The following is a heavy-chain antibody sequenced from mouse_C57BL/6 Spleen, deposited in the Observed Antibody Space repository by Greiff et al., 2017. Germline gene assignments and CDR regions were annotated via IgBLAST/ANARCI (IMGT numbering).Heavy chain of an antibody. CDR3: TRLFTTGGDFDY. D-gene: IGHD1-1*01. Sequence: VQLQESGAELVRPGASVTLSCKASGYTFTDYEMHWVKQTPVHGLEWIGAIDPETGGTAYNQKFKGKAILTADKSSSTAYMELRSLTSEDSAVYYCTRLFTTGGDFDYWGQGTTLTVSS. V-gene: IGHV1-15*01. CDR1: GYTFTDYE. J-gene: IGHJ2*01. CDR2: IDPETGGT.